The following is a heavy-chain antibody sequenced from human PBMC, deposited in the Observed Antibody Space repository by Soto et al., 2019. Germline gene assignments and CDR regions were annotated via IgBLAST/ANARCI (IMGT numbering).Heavy chain of an antibody. Sequence: EVQLVESGGGLVQPGRSLRLSCAASGFAFDDYAMYWVRQAPGQGLEWVSGISWHSVNIGYADSVKGRFTISRDNAKNSLYLQMNSLRAEDTALDYSAKERRGDRSGWWSAFDIGGQGTMVTVSS. CDR3: AKERRGDRSGWWSAFDI. D-gene: IGHD6-13*01. CDR1: GFAFDDYA. V-gene: IGHV3-9*01. J-gene: IGHJ3*02. CDR2: ISWHSVNI.